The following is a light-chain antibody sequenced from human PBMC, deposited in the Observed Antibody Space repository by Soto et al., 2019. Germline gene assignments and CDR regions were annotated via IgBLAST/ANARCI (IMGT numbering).Light chain of an antibody. Sequence: EIVMPQSPATLSVSPGERATLSCRASQSVSSNLAWYQQKPGQAPRLLIYGASTRATGIPARFSGSGSGTDFTLTISSLQSEDLAVYYCQQYNYWPPYTFGQGTKLEIK. J-gene: IGKJ2*01. CDR1: QSVSSN. CDR3: QQYNYWPPYT. V-gene: IGKV3-15*01. CDR2: GAS.